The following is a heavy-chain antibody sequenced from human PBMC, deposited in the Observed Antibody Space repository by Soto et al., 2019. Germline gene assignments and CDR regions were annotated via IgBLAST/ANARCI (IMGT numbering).Heavy chain of an antibody. Sequence: PGGSLRLSCAASGFTFSSYSMNWVRQAPGKGLEWVSSISSSSYIYYADSVKGRFTISRDNSKNTLYLQMNTLRSEDTSVYYCAKDQVRTCSGGNCSTPLDYWAQGTLVTVSS. CDR1: GFTFSSYS. J-gene: IGHJ4*02. CDR3: AKDQVRTCSGGNCSTPLDY. V-gene: IGHV3-21*01. D-gene: IGHD2-15*01. CDR2: ISSSSYI.